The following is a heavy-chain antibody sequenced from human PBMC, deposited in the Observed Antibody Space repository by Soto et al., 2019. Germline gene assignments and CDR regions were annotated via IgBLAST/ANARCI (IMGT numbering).Heavy chain of an antibody. Sequence: PSETLSLTCTVSGGSISSGGYYWSWIRQHPGKGLEWIGYIYYSGSTYYNPSLKSRVTISVDTSKNQFSLKLSSVTAADTAVYYCARGFDSSGYYLWYFAYWGQGTLVTVSS. D-gene: IGHD3-22*01. CDR1: GGSISSGGYY. V-gene: IGHV4-31*03. CDR3: ARGFDSSGYYLWYFAY. J-gene: IGHJ4*02. CDR2: IYYSGST.